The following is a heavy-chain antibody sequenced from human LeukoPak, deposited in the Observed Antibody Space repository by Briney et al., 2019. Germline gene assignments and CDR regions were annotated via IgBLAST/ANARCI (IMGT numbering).Heavy chain of an antibody. J-gene: IGHJ4*02. V-gene: IGHV3-33*06. Sequence: GRSLRLSCAASGFTFSNYGMHWVRQAPGKGLEGVAVIWHDGSNKYYADSVKGRFTISRDNSKNTLYLQMNSLRAEDTAVYYCANNFDYWGQGTLVTVSS. CDR2: IWHDGSNK. CDR3: ANNFDY. CDR1: GFTFSNYG.